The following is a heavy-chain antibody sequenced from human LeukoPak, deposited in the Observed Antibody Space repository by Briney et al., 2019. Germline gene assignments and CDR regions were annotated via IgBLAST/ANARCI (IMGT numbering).Heavy chain of an antibody. CDR2: IIPIFGTA. D-gene: IGHD3-10*01. Sequence: ASVKVSCKASGGTFSSYAISWVRQAPGQGLEWMGGIIPIFGTANYAQKFQGRVTITADESTSTAYMELSSLRSEDTAVYYCANGYYGSGSYYAFDYWGQGTLVTVSS. V-gene: IGHV1-69*13. J-gene: IGHJ4*02. CDR3: ANGYYGSGSYYAFDY. CDR1: GGTFSSYA.